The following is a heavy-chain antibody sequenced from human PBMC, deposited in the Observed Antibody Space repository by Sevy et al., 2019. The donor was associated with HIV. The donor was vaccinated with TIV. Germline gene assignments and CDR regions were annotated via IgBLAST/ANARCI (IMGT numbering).Heavy chain of an antibody. CDR3: ARADIAAGGAPFDP. Sequence: SETLSLTCAVYGGSFSGYYWSWIRQPPGKGLEWIGEINHSGSTNYNPSLKSRVMISVDTSKNQFSLKLSSVTAADTAVYYCARADIAAGGAPFDPWGQGTLVTVSS. D-gene: IGHD6-13*01. J-gene: IGHJ5*02. CDR2: INHSGST. V-gene: IGHV4-34*01. CDR1: GGSFSGYY.